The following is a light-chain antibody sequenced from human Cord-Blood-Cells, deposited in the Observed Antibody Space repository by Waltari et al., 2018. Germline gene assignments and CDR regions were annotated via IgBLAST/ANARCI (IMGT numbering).Light chain of an antibody. CDR1: QSVSSY. CDR3: QQRSNWPT. J-gene: IGKJ1*01. Sequence: EIVLTQSPATLSLSPGERATLSCRASQSVSSYLAWYQQKPRQAPRLLIYDASNRATGIPARFSGSGSGTDFTLTISSLEPEDFAVYYCQQRSNWPTFGQGTKVEIK. CDR2: DAS. V-gene: IGKV3-11*01.